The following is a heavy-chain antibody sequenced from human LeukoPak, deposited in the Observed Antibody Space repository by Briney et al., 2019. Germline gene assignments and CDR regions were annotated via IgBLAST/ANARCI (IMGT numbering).Heavy chain of an antibody. CDR3: ARDRGDPPAAAAASAPSFDY. V-gene: IGHV4-4*07. CDR1: GGSISSYY. CDR2: IYTSGST. D-gene: IGHD6-13*01. J-gene: IGHJ4*02. Sequence: SGTLSLTCTVSGGSISSYYWSWIRQPAGKGLEWIGRIYTSGSTNYNPSLKSRVTMSVDTSKNQFSLKLSSVTAADTAVYYCARDRGDPPAAAAASAPSFDYWGQGTLVTFSS.